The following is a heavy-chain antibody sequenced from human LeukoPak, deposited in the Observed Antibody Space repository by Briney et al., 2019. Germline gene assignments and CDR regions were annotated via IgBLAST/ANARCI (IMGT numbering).Heavy chain of an antibody. CDR3: ARAYSGYSYGYGYFDY. V-gene: IGHV1-2*02. J-gene: IGHJ4*02. Sequence: ASVKVSCKASGYTFTGYYMHWVRQAPGQGLEWMGWINPNSGGTNYAQKFQGRVTMTRDTALSTAYMELSRLRSDDTAVYYCARAYSGYSYGYGYFDYWGQGTLVTVSS. D-gene: IGHD5-18*01. CDR1: GYTFTGYY. CDR2: INPNSGGT.